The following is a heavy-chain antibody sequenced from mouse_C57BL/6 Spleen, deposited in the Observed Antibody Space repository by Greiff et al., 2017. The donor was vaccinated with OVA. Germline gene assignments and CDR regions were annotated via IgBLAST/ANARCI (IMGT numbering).Heavy chain of an antibody. CDR3: VWAWFAY. J-gene: IGHJ3*01. CDR1: FFSFPASS. CDR2: IRNKANNHAT. D-gene: IGHD4-1*01. V-gene: IGHV6-6*01. Sequence: VQVVASGGCLVQPGASMTLSCAASFFSFPASSMSWVRPSPVPGLAWVAEIRNKANNHATYYAESVKGRFTISRDDSKSSVYLQMNSLRAEDTGIYYCVWAWFAYWGQGTLVTVSA.